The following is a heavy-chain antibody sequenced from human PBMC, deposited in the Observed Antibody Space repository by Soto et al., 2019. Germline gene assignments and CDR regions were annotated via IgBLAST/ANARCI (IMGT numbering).Heavy chain of an antibody. CDR2: TYYRSKWDN. V-gene: IGHV6-1*01. CDR1: GDSVSSNRAA. D-gene: IGHD6-13*01. Sequence: SQTLSLTCAISGDSVSSNRAAWNWIRQSPSRGLEWLGRTYYRSKWDNDYAVSVKSRITINPDTSKNQFFLQLNSVTPEDTAVYYCAREMWEAAGRITWLDPWCQGPLVTVSS. CDR3: AREMWEAAGRITWLDP. J-gene: IGHJ5*01.